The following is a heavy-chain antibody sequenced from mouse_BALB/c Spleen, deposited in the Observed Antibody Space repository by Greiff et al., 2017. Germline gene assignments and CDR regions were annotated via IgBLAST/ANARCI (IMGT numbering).Heavy chain of an antibody. V-gene: IGHV6-6*02. Sequence: EVQLVESGGGLVQPGGSMKLSCVASGFTFSNYWMNWVRQSPEKGLEWVAEIRLKSNNYATHYAESVKGRFTISRDDSKSSVYLQMNNLRAEDTGIYYCAGGLAYWGQGTLVTVSA. CDR1: GFTFSNYW. CDR3: AGGLAY. CDR2: IRLKSNNYAT. J-gene: IGHJ3*01.